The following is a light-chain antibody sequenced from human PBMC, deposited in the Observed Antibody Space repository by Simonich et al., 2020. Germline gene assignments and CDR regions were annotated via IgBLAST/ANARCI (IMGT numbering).Light chain of an antibody. V-gene: IGKV4-1*01. CDR1: QSVLYHSNNKNY. Sequence: DIVMTQSPDSLAVSLGDRATINCKTSQSVLYHSNNKNYLAWYQQKPGQPPKLLIYWESTRESGVPDRFSGSGSGTDFTLTISSLQAEDVAVYYCQQYYSTPYTFGQGTKLEIK. CDR3: QQYYSTPYT. CDR2: WES. J-gene: IGKJ2*01.